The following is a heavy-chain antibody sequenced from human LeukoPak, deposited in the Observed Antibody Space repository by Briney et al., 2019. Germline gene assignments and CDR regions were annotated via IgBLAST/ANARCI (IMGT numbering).Heavy chain of an antibody. J-gene: IGHJ4*02. V-gene: IGHV3-30-3*01. D-gene: IGHD6-19*01. CDR3: ARDGASKQWLPHFDY. Sequence: GGSLRLSCAASGFTFSSYAMHWVRQAPGKGLEWVAAISYDGSNKYYADSVKGRFTISRDNSKNTLYLQMNSLRAEDTAVYYCARDGASKQWLPHFDYWGQGTLVTVSS. CDR1: GFTFSSYA. CDR2: ISYDGSNK.